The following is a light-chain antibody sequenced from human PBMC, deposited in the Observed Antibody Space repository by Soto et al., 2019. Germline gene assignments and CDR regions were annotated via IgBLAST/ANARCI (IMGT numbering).Light chain of an antibody. J-gene: IGLJ3*02. CDR3: SSYTTGSAWV. CDR2: EVS. CDR1: SSDVGGFDY. V-gene: IGLV2-14*01. Sequence: QSALTQPASVSGSPGQSIAISCTGTSSDVGGFDYVSWYQQHPGKAPKLIIYEVSNRPSGISNRFSGSKSAYTASLTISGLQAEDEADYYCSSYTTGSAWVFGGRTKLTVL.